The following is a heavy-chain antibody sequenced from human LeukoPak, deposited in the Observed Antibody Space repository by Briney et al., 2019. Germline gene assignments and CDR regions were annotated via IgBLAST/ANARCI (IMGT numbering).Heavy chain of an antibody. CDR3: ASGSLRRYRSGIFDY. D-gene: IGHD6-25*01. Sequence: SETLSLTCAVYGGSFSGYYWRWLRHPPGKGLEWLGEINHSGSTNYNPSLKSRVTISVDTSKNQYSLKLSSVIAADTAVYYCASGSLRRYRSGIFDYWGQGTLVTVSS. V-gene: IGHV4-34*01. CDR1: GGSFSGYY. CDR2: INHSGST. J-gene: IGHJ4*02.